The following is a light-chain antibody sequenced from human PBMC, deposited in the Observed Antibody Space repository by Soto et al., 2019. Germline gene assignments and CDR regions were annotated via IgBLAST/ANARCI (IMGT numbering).Light chain of an antibody. CDR2: EVS. J-gene: IGLJ1*01. V-gene: IGLV2-14*01. Sequence: QSALTQPASVSGSPGQSITISCTGTSSDVGSYNYVSWYQQHPGKAPKLMIYEVSNRPSGVSSRFSGSKSGNTASLTISGLQAEDEADYYCSSYTSSGTLFGTGTKVTGL. CDR1: SSDVGSYNY. CDR3: SSYTSSGTL.